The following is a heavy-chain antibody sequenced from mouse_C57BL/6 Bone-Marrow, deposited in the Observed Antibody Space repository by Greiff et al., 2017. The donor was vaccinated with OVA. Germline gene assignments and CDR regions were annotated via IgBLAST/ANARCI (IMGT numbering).Heavy chain of an antibody. CDR3: AREEDGNYNYFDY. CDR1: GYAFSSSW. V-gene: IGHV1-82*01. CDR2: IYPGDGDT. D-gene: IGHD2-1*01. Sequence: VKLQESGPELVKPGASVKISCKASGYAFSSSWMNWVKQRPGQGLEWIGRIYPGDGDTNYNGKFKGKATLTAAKSSSTAYMQLSSLTYEDTAVCFSAREEDGNYNYFDYWGQGTTLTVSS. J-gene: IGHJ2*01.